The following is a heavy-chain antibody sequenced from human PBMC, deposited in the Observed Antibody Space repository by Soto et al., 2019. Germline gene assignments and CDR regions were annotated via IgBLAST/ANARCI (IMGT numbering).Heavy chain of an antibody. CDR1: GFTVSSNY. CDR3: ARYQPSYYDILTGYYTESAFDI. D-gene: IGHD3-9*01. Sequence: GGSLRLSCAASGFTVSSNYMSWVRQAPGKGLEWVSVIYSGGSTYYADSVKGRFTISRDNSKNTLYLQMNSLRAEDTAVYYCARYQPSYYDILTGYYTESAFDIWGQGTMVTVSS. V-gene: IGHV3-66*01. J-gene: IGHJ3*02. CDR2: IYSGGST.